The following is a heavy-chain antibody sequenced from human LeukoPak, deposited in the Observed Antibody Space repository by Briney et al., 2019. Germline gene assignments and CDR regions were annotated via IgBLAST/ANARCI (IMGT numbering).Heavy chain of an antibody. CDR3: ARYTWIQSIFGPNWFDP. D-gene: IGHD5-18*01. J-gene: IGHJ5*02. CDR1: GGTFSSYA. Sequence: SVKVSCXASGGTFSSYAISWVRQAPGQGLEWMGGIIPIFGTANYAQKFQGRVTITADESTSTACMELSSLRSEDTAVYYCARYTWIQSIFGPNWFDPWGQGTLVTVSS. CDR2: IIPIFGTA. V-gene: IGHV1-69*01.